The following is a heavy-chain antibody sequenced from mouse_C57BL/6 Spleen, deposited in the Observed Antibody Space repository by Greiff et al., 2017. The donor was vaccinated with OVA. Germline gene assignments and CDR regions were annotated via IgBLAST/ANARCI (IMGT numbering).Heavy chain of an antibody. CDR2: IWPGGGT. J-gene: IGHJ4*01. CDR3: ASLLDYAMDY. D-gene: IGHD2-1*01. CDR1: GFSLTSYA. Sequence: QVQLKESGPGLVAPSQSLSITCTVSGFSLTSYAISWVRQPPGKGLEWLGVIWPGGGTNYNSALNSRLSISKDNSKCQVLLRLTSLQTDDTARYYCASLLDYAMDYWGQGTSVTVSS. V-gene: IGHV2-9-1*01.